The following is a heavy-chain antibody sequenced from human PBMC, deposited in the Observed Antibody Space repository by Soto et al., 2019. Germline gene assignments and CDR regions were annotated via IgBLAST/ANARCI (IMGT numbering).Heavy chain of an antibody. CDR1: GFTFSSYA. J-gene: IGHJ4*02. CDR3: AKDQNRRGPFDY. Sequence: GGSLRLSCAASGFTFSSYAMSWVRQAPGKGLEWVSGVSGSGSSTYYADSVKGRFTISRDNSKNTLYLQMNSLRAEDTAVYYCAKDQNRRGPFDYWGQGTLVTVSS. V-gene: IGHV3-23*01. CDR2: VSGSGSST.